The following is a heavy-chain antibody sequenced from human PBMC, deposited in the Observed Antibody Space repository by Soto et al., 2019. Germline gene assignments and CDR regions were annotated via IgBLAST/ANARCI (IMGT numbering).Heavy chain of an antibody. CDR2: IDPSDSYT. CDR1: GYSFTIYC. D-gene: IGHD3-3*01. V-gene: IGHV5-10-1*01. CDR3: ARTTAGRFLEWLPPSYGMDV. Sequence: GESLKISCNGSGYSFTIYCISLVLQMPGKGLDWMGRIDPSDSYTNYSPSFQGHVTISADKSISTAYLQWSSLKASDTAMYYCARTTAGRFLEWLPPSYGMDVWGQGTTVTVSS. J-gene: IGHJ6*02.